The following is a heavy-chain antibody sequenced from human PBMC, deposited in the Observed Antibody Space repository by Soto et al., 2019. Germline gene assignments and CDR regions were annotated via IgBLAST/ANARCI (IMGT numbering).Heavy chain of an antibody. V-gene: IGHV3-30*18. CDR1: GFTFSSYG. CDR3: AKGDGPLVY. D-gene: IGHD2-8*01. Sequence: GGSLRLSCAASGFTFSSYGMHWVRQAPGKGLEWVAVISYDGSNKYYADSVKGRFTISRDNSKNTLYLQMNSLRAEDTAVYYCAKGDGPLVYWGQGTLVTVSS. J-gene: IGHJ4*02. CDR2: ISYDGSNK.